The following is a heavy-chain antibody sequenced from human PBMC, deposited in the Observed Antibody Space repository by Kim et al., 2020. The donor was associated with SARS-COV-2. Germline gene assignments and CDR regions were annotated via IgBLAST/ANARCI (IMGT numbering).Heavy chain of an antibody. V-gene: IGHV4-39*07. CDR3: ARAPSHQLLGGDY. J-gene: IGHJ4*02. CDR2: IYYSGST. Sequence: SETLSLTCTVSGGSISSSSYYWGWIRQPPGKGLEWIGSIYYSGSTYYNPSLKSRVTISVDTSKNQFSLKLSSVTAADTAVYYCARAPSHQLLGGDYWGQGTLVTVSS. D-gene: IGHD2-2*01. CDR1: GGSISSSSYY.